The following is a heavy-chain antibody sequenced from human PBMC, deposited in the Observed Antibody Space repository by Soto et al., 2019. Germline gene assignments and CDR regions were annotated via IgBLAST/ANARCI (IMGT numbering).Heavy chain of an antibody. CDR3: ERESVCSSTSGRRRYGMDV. CDR2: IYYSGST. V-gene: IGHV4-59*01. D-gene: IGHD2-2*01. Sequence: SETLSLTCTASGCSISSYYWSWIRQPPGKGLEWTGYIYYSGSTNYNPSLMSRVTISVDTSKNQFSLKQISVTAADTAVYYCERESVCSSTSGRRRYGMDVWGQGTTVTVSS. J-gene: IGHJ6*02. CDR1: GCSISSYY.